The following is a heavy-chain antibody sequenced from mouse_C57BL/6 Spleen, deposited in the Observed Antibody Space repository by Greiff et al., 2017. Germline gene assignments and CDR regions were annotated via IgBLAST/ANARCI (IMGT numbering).Heavy chain of an antibody. CDR3: ARGARTVGASDY. CDR2: IYPGSGST. CDR1: GYTFTSYW. J-gene: IGHJ2*01. D-gene: IGHD1-1*01. Sequence: QVQLQQPGAELVKPGASVKMSCKASGYTFTSYWINWVKHRPGQGLEWIGGIYPGSGSTNYNEKFKSKSTLTVDKSSSTAYMQLSSLTAEDSAVYYCARGARTVGASDYWGQGTTLTVSS. V-gene: IGHV1-55*01.